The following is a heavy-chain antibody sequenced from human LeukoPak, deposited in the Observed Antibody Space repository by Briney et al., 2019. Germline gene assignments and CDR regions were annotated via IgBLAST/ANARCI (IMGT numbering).Heavy chain of an antibody. Sequence: SQTLSLTCAISGDSVSSNSAPWNWIRQSPSRGLEWLGRTYYRSKWYNDYAVSVKSRITINPDTSKNQFSLQLNSVTPEDTAVYYCARDGIIAAADFDCWGQGTLVTVSS. V-gene: IGHV6-1*01. CDR1: GDSVSSNSAP. CDR2: TYYRSKWYN. D-gene: IGHD6-13*01. J-gene: IGHJ4*02. CDR3: ARDGIIAAADFDC.